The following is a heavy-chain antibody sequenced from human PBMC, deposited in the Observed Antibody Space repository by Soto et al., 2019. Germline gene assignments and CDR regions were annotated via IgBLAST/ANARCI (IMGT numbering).Heavy chain of an antibody. CDR1: GFTFSSYE. J-gene: IGHJ4*02. CDR2: ISSSGSTI. Sequence: EVQLVESGGGLVQPGGSLRLSCAASGFTFSSYEMNWVRQARGKGLEWVSYISSSGSTIYYADSVKGRFTISRDNAKNSLYLQMNSLRAEDTAVYYCARALYFDWFDYWGQGTLVTVSS. V-gene: IGHV3-48*03. D-gene: IGHD3-9*01. CDR3: ARALYFDWFDY.